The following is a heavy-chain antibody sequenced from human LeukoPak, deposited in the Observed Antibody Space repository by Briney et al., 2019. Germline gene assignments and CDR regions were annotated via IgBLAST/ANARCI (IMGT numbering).Heavy chain of an antibody. CDR3: AKGHPNPPFFEVIAAAGNWYFDL. D-gene: IGHD6-13*01. J-gene: IGHJ2*01. CDR2: IWYGGSNK. CDR1: GFTFSSYA. Sequence: GGSLRLSCAASGFTFSSYAMSWVRQAPGKGLEWVAVIWYGGSNKYYADSVKGRFTISRDNSKNTLYLQMNGLRAEDTAVYYCAKGHPNPPFFEVIAAAGNWYFDLWGRGTLVTVSS. V-gene: IGHV3-30*02.